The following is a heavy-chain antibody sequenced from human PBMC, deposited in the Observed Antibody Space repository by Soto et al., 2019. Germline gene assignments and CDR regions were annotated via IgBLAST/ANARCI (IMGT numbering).Heavy chain of an antibody. CDR3: ARHPSHLVAGPQVDY. D-gene: IGHD6-19*01. J-gene: IGHJ4*02. CDR1: GGSISSYY. CDR2: IYYSGST. V-gene: IGHV4-59*08. Sequence: PSETLSLTCTVSGGSISSYYWSWIRQPPGKGLEWIGYIYYSGSTNYNPSLKSRVTISVDTSKNQFSLKLSSVTAADTAVYYCARHPSHLVAGPQVDYWGQGTLVTVSS.